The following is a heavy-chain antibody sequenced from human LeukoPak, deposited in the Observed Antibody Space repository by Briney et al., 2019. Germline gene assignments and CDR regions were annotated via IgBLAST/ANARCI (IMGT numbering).Heavy chain of an antibody. D-gene: IGHD2-2*01. Sequence: SETPSLTCAVSGGSISSGGYYWSWIRQPPGKGLEWIGEINHSGSTNYDPSLKSRVTISVDTSKNQFSLKLSSVTAADTAVYYCARGSGGHDPTADIVVVPAALHPYYYGMDVWGQGTTVTVSS. J-gene: IGHJ6*02. V-gene: IGHV4-34*01. CDR2: INHSGST. CDR3: ARGSGGHDPTADIVVVPAALHPYYYGMDV. CDR1: GGSISSGGYY.